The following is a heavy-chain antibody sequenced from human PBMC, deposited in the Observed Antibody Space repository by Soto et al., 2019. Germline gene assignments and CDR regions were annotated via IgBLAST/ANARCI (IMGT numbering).Heavy chain of an antibody. J-gene: IGHJ6*02. D-gene: IGHD3-9*01. Sequence: EVQLLESGGGLVQPGGSLRLSCAASGFTFSSYAMSWVRQAPGKGLEWVSAISGSGGSTYYADSVKGRFTISRDNSKNTLYLQMNSLRAEDTALYYCAKNLWRYFDFDGMAVCGQGTTVTVSS. CDR2: ISGSGGST. V-gene: IGHV3-23*01. CDR1: GFTFSSYA. CDR3: AKNLWRYFDFDGMAV.